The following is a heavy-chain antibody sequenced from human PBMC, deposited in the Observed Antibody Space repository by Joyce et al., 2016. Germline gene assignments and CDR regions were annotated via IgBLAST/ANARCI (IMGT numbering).Heavy chain of an antibody. J-gene: IGHJ4*02. CDR1: GGAFSSYT. V-gene: IGHV1-69*02. Sequence: QVQLVQSGAEVKKPGSSVKVSCKASGGAFSSYTISWVRKAPGQGLEWMGRFVPILGIANYAQKFQGRVTITADKSTSTVHMEVSRLRSEDTAVYYCASRYGDNRPSDYWGQGTLVTVSS. CDR3: ASRYGDNRPSDY. CDR2: FVPILGIA. D-gene: IGHD4-23*01.